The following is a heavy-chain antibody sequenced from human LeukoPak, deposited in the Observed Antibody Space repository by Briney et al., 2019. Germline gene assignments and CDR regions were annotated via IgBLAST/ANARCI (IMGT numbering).Heavy chain of an antibody. V-gene: IGHV3-7*01. CDR3: ARETPAQMDV. CDR2: IKHDGSEK. CDR1: GFIFTNFF. Sequence: GGSLRLSCAASGFIFTNFFMSWVRQAPGKGLEWVASIKHDGSEKYYVDSVRGRFTISRDNTKNLLYLQMSSLRAEDTAVYYCARETPAQMDVWGHGTTVTVSS. J-gene: IGHJ6*02.